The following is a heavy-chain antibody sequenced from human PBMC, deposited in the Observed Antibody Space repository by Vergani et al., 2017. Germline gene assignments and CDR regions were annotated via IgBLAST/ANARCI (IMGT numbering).Heavy chain of an antibody. J-gene: IGHJ4*02. V-gene: IGHV1-46*01. D-gene: IGHD6-13*01. CDR2: INPSGGST. Sequence: QVQLVQSGAEVKKPGASVKVSCKASGYTFTSYYMHWVRQAPGQGLEWMGIINPSGGSTSHAQKFQGRVTMTRDTSTGTVYMELSSLRSEDTAVYYCAGDRIAYSSSHDYWGQGTLVTVSS. CDR1: GYTFTSYY. CDR3: AGDRIAYSSSHDY.